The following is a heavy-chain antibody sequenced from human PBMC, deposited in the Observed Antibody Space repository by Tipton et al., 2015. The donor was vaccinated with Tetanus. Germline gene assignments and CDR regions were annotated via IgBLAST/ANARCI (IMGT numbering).Heavy chain of an antibody. CDR3: ARDYPDFDY. D-gene: IGHD3-16*02. CDR1: GFTFSAYS. V-gene: IGHV3-21*04. J-gene: IGHJ4*02. CDR2: ISGSSNFI. Sequence: SLRLSCAASGFTFSAYSLSWVRQTPGKGLEWVSAISGSSNFIYYADSMKGRFTISRDNARNTLYLQMSNLRAEDTAVYYCARDYPDFDYWGQGTLVTVSS.